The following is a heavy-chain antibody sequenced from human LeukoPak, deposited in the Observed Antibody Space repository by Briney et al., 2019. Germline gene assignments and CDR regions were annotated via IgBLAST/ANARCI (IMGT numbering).Heavy chain of an antibody. D-gene: IGHD3-22*01. CDR2: IKQDGSEK. Sequence: PGGSLRLSCAASGFTFSSYWMSWVRQAPGKGLEWVANIKQDGSEKYYVDSVKGRFTISRDNAKNSLYLQMNSLRAEDTAVYYCARGGEYYYDSSGTEYWGQGTLVTVSS. J-gene: IGHJ4*02. CDR3: ARGGEYYYDSSGTEY. V-gene: IGHV3-7*01. CDR1: GFTFSSYW.